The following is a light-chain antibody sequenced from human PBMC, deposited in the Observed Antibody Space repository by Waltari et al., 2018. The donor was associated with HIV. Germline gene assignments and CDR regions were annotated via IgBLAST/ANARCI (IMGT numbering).Light chain of an antibody. V-gene: IGKV1-33*01. J-gene: IGKJ5*01. CDR3: QQYENVPIT. Sequence: DIQMTQYPPSLSASVGDRVTITCQASQDINNYLNWYQQKSGKAPKLLFYDASNLETGVPSRLSGNGSGTDFTLTISSLQPEDIGTYYCQQYENVPITFGQGTRLEIK. CDR1: QDINNY. CDR2: DAS.